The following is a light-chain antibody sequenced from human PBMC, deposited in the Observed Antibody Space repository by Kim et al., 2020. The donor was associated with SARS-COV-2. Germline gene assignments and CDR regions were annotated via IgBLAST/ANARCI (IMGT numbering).Light chain of an antibody. Sequence: EIVLTQSPGTLSLSPGERATLSCRASLNVDSRYLGWYQQKPGQAPRLLIYGASSRATGIPDRFSGSGSGTDFTLTISRLEPEDFAVYYCQQYGSSPTTFGQGTKVDIK. CDR2: GAS. V-gene: IGKV3-20*01. J-gene: IGKJ1*01. CDR3: QQYGSSPTT. CDR1: LNVDSRY.